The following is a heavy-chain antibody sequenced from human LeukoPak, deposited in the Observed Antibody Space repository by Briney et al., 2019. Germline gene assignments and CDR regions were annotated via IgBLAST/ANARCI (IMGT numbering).Heavy chain of an antibody. D-gene: IGHD2/OR15-2a*01. Sequence: GRPLSLSWVASGFTFSTYAMQWVRPAPGTGLEWVGVISYDGTNKYYADSLKGRFTISRDNSKNTMYLQVNSLRPGDTAVYYCAKDFYDASANGAFDIWGHGTMVSVSS. J-gene: IGHJ3*02. CDR2: ISYDGTNK. V-gene: IGHV3-30*18. CDR1: GFTFSTYA. CDR3: AKDFYDASANGAFDI.